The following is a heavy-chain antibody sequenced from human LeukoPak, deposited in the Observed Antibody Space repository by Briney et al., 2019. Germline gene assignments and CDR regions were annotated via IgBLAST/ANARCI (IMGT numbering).Heavy chain of an antibody. CDR2: IYTSAST. CDR1: GGSISSYY. Sequence: SETLSLTCTVSGGSISSYYWSWIRQPAGKGLEWIGRIYTSASTNYNPSLKSRVTMSVDTSKNQFSLKLSSVTAADTAVYYCARDTPRDYYDSSGYYYYAFDIWGQGTMVTVSS. CDR3: ARDTPRDYYDSSGYYYYAFDI. J-gene: IGHJ3*02. V-gene: IGHV4-4*07. D-gene: IGHD3-22*01.